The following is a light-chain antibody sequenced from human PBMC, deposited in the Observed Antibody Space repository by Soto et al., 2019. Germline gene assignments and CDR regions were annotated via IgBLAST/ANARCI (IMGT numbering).Light chain of an antibody. V-gene: IGKV1-9*01. Sequence: IQLTQSPSSLSASVGDRVTITCRASQGINKFLAWYQQRPGKAPQLLVYGASTLQSGVPSRFSGSGSGTDFTLTISSLQPEDFATYYCQQLTNFRFTFGQGTKLDTK. CDR1: QGINKF. CDR3: QQLTNFRFT. CDR2: GAS. J-gene: IGKJ2*01.